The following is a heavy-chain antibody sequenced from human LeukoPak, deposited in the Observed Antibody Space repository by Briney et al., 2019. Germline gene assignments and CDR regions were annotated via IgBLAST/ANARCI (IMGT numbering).Heavy chain of an antibody. J-gene: IGHJ3*02. V-gene: IGHV1-3*01. D-gene: IGHD6-13*01. CDR3: AREGAAAAPGAFDI. CDR2: INAGNGNT. CDR1: GFTFTSYA. Sequence: GGSLRLSCAASGFTFTSYAMHWVRQAPGQRLEWMGWINAGNGNTKYSQKFQGRVTITRDTSASTAYMELSSLRSEDTAVYYCAREGAAAAPGAFDIWGQGTMVTVSS.